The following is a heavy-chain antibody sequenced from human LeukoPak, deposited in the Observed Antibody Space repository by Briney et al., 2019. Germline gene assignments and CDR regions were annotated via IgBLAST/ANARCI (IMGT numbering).Heavy chain of an antibody. J-gene: IGHJ5*02. V-gene: IGHV3-21*01. Sequence: PGGSLRLSCAGSGFTFSSYSMNWVRQAPGKGLEWVSSISSSSSYIYYADSVKGRFTISRDNAKNSLYLQMNSLRAEDTAVYYCARDFTMVRGVILNWFDPWGQGTLVTVSS. CDR1: GFTFSSYS. D-gene: IGHD3-10*01. CDR2: ISSSSSYI. CDR3: ARDFTMVRGVILNWFDP.